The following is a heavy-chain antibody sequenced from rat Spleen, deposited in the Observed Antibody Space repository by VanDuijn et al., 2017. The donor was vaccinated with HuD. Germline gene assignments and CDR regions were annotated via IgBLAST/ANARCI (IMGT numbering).Heavy chain of an antibody. D-gene: IGHD1-9*01. CDR3: ARRGYGYTYGYYFYY. Sequence: EVQLVESGGGLVQPGRSLKLSCAASGFNFNDYWMGWVRQSPEKGLEWVATIVFDSSGVYYRNSVKGRFTLSRDDAKSTLNLQMDSLRSEDTAIYYCARRGYGYTYGYYFYYWGQGVMVTVSS. V-gene: IGHV5S10*01. CDR1: GFNFNDYW. CDR2: IVFDSSGV. J-gene: IGHJ2*01.